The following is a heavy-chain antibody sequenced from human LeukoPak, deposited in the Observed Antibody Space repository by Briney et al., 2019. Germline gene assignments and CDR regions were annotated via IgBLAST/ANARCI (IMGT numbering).Heavy chain of an antibody. Sequence: ASVKVSCKASGYTLTSYGINWMRQAPGQGLEWLGWISTQSGNTNYAQKVQDRLTLTTDRSTNTAYMELRGLRGDDTAVYYCARGAYGDKWGQGTLVTVSS. CDR1: GYTLTSYG. CDR3: ARGAYGDK. D-gene: IGHD4-17*01. CDR2: ISTQSGNT. J-gene: IGHJ4*02. V-gene: IGHV1-18*01.